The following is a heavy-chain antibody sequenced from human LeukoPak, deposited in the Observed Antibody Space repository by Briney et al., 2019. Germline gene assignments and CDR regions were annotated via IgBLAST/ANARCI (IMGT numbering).Heavy chain of an antibody. CDR1: GGSISSYY. D-gene: IGHD4-17*01. CDR3: ARRPYGDYTIDS. Sequence: PSETLSLTCTVSGGSISSYYWSWIRQPPGKGLEWIGYIYYSGSTNYNPSLKSRVTISVDTSKNQFSLKLSSVTAADTAVYYCARRPYGDYTIDSWGQGTLVTVSS. J-gene: IGHJ4*02. CDR2: IYYSGST. V-gene: IGHV4-59*08.